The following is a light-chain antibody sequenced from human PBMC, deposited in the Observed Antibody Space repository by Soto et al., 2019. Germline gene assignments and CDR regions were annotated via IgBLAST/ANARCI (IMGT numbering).Light chain of an antibody. CDR2: ANT. Sequence: QSVLTQPPSVSGAPGQRVTISCIGSSSNIGAGFDVQWYQQLPGTAPKLLIYANTNRPSGVPDRFSGSKSGTSASLDITGVQGEDEGDYYCQSNDSSKRWVFAGRTQHTVL. CDR1: SSNIGAGFD. V-gene: IGLV1-40*01. J-gene: IGLJ2*01. CDR3: QSNDSSKRWV.